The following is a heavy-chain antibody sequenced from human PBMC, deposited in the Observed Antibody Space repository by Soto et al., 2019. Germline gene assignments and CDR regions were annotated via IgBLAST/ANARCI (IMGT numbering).Heavy chain of an antibody. CDR2: ISYDGSNK. CDR1: GFTFSSYA. CDR3: ARELIRLRYFDSSWG. D-gene: IGHD3-9*01. J-gene: IGHJ4*02. Sequence: QVQLVESGGGVVQPGRSLRLSCAASGFTFSSYAMHWVRQAPGTGLEWVAVISYDGSNKYYADSVKGRFTISRDNSKNTLYLQMNSLRAEDTAVYYCARELIRLRYFDSSWGWGQGTLVTVSS. V-gene: IGHV3-30-3*01.